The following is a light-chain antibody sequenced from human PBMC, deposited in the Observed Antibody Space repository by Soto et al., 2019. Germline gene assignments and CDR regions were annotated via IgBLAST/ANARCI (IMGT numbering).Light chain of an antibody. CDR1: SSDVGGYRY. V-gene: IGLV2-14*03. CDR2: DVS. Sequence: QSVLTQPASVSGSPGQSITISCTGTSSDVGGYRYVSWYQHHPGKAPKLMIYDVSNRPSGVSNRFSGSKSGNTASLTISGLQAEDEADYYCSSYTSSSTYVFGTGTQLTVL. CDR3: SSYTSSSTYV. J-gene: IGLJ1*01.